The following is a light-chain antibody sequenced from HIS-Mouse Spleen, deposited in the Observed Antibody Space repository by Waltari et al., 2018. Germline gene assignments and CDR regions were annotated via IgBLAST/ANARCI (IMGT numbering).Light chain of an antibody. V-gene: IGLV1-47*01. CDR1: ISNIGSNY. CDR2: RNN. CDR3: SSYTSSSTPYV. Sequence: QSVLTQPPSASGTPGQRVTIPCSGSISNIGSNYVYWYQQLPGTAPKLLIYRNNQRPSGVPDRFSGSKSGTSASLAISGLQAEDEADYYCSSYTSSSTPYVFGTGTKVTVL. J-gene: IGLJ1*01.